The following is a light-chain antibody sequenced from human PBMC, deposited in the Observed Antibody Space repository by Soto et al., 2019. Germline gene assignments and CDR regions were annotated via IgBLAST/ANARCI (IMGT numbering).Light chain of an antibody. CDR2: EVN. CDR1: SSDVGGYNY. Sequence: QSALTQPASVSGSPGQSITISCTGTSSDVGGYNYVSWYQLHPGKAPKLIIYEVNNRPSGLSNRFSGSKSGNTASLTISGLQAEDEAEYYCSSYTNINTRASVFGTGTKLTVL. J-gene: IGLJ1*01. V-gene: IGLV2-14*01. CDR3: SSYTNINTRASV.